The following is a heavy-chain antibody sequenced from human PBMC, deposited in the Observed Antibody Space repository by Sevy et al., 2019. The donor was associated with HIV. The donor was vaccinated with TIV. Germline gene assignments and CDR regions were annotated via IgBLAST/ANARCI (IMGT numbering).Heavy chain of an antibody. V-gene: IGHV3-74*01. CDR1: GFTFTSDW. CDR3: VRGTSGVHRY. J-gene: IGHJ1*01. D-gene: IGHD6-19*01. CDR2: INSDGGIR. Sequence: GGSLRLSCVASGFTFTSDWMHWVRQAPGKGLVWVSRINSDGGIRNYADSVKGRFVISSDTAKNILYLQMDSLKVEDTAVYYCVRGTSGVHRYSGQGTLVTVSS.